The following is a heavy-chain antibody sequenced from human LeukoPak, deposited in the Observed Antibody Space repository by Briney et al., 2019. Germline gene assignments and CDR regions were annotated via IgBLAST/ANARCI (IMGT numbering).Heavy chain of an antibody. Sequence: GGSLRLSCVASGFTFSNYAMSWVRQAPGKGLEWVSTIRGSGDTTFYAESVKGRFTLSRDNSNNTLSLQMNSLRAEDTAVYYCAKLGRSQVGAFDYWGQGTLVTVSS. CDR2: IRGSGDTT. J-gene: IGHJ4*02. CDR3: AKLGRSQVGAFDY. V-gene: IGHV3-23*01. CDR1: GFTFSNYA. D-gene: IGHD1-26*01.